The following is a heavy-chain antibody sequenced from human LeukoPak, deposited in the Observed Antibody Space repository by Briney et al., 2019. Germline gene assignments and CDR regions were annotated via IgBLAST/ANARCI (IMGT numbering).Heavy chain of an antibody. V-gene: IGHV4-31*03. J-gene: IGHJ3*02. CDR2: IYYSGST. CDR3: ARAGLYGDYADTYAFDI. Sequence: SETLSLTCTVSGGSISSGGYYWSWIRQHPGKGLEWIGYIYYSGSTYYNPSLKSRVTISVATSKNQFSLKLSSVTAADTAVYYCARAGLYGDYADTYAFDIWGQGTMVTVSS. CDR1: GGSISSGGYY. D-gene: IGHD4-17*01.